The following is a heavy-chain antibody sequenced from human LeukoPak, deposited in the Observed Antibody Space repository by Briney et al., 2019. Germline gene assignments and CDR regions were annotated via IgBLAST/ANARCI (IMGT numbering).Heavy chain of an antibody. Sequence: ASVKVSCKVSGYTLTELSMHWVRQAPGKGLEWMGGFDPEDGETIYAQKFQGRVTITEDTSTDTAYMELSSLRSEDTAVYYCATEYSGSYSGYWGQGTLDTVSS. D-gene: IGHD1-26*01. V-gene: IGHV1-24*01. J-gene: IGHJ4*02. CDR1: GYTLTELS. CDR2: FDPEDGET. CDR3: ATEYSGSYSGY.